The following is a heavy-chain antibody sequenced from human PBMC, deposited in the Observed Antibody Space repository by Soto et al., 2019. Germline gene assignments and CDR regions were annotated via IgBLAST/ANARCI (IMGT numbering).Heavy chain of an antibody. CDR2: IGPSSGNT. V-gene: IGHV1-18*01. J-gene: IGHJ4*02. CDR3: ASDTGKFFDY. CDR1: GYTFTSYT. Sequence: ASVKVSCKASGYTFTSYTVSWVRQAPGQGLEWVGWIGPSSGNTDSARNLQGRVTMTTDTSTSTAYMELRSLRSDDTAVYYCASDTGKFFDYWGQGTLVTVSS.